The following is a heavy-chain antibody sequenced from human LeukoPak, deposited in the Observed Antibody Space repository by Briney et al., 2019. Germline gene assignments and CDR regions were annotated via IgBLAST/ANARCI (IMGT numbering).Heavy chain of an antibody. V-gene: IGHV4-59*01. J-gene: IGHJ6*03. CDR1: GGSISSYY. CDR3: ARGLLLTGYHPYYYYMDV. Sequence: SETLSLTCTVSGGSISSYYWSWIRQPPGKGLEWIGYIYYSGSTNYNPSLKSRVTISVDTSKNQFSLKLSSVTAADTAVYYCARGLLLTGYHPYYYYMDVWGKGTTVAVSS. CDR2: IYYSGST. D-gene: IGHD3-9*01.